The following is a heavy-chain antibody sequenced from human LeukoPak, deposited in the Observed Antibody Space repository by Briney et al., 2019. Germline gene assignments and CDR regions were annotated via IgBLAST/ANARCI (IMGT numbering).Heavy chain of an antibody. J-gene: IGHJ4*02. CDR2: INPSGHIT. V-gene: IGHV1-46*01. D-gene: IGHD3-16*01. Sequence: ASVKVSCKASGFTFTGYYMHWVRQAPGQGLEWMGIINPSGHITNYAQKFQGRLTVTRDTPTSTVYMELSSLRSDDTAVYYCARVRYRLAETYIDYWGQGTLVTVSS. CDR3: ARVRYRLAETYIDY. CDR1: GFTFTGYY.